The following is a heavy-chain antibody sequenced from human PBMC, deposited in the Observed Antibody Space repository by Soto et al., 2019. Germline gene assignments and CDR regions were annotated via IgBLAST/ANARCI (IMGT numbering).Heavy chain of an antibody. CDR2: LKSEAAGGTT. Sequence: PGGSLRLACAASGFAFSSAWMSWVRQAPGKGLEWVGRLKSEAAGGTTDYAAPVKGRFTISRDDSKNTLYLQMNSLKTDGTAVYYCSYDSSRGDYWGLGTLVTVSS. J-gene: IGHJ4*02. CDR1: GFAFSSAW. D-gene: IGHD3-22*01. V-gene: IGHV3-15*01. CDR3: SYDSSRGDY.